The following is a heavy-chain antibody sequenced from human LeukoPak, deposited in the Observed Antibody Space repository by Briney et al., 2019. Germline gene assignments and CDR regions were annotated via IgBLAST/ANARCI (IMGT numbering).Heavy chain of an antibody. J-gene: IGHJ3*02. CDR3: ARLPELGDAFDI. CDR2: IYYSGST. D-gene: IGHD1-26*01. CDR1: GDSISAYY. V-gene: IGHV4-59*08. Sequence: SETLSLTCNVSGDSISAYYWNWIRQSPGKGLEWIGYIYYSGSTKYNPSLKSRVTISVDTSKNQFSLKLSSVTAADTAVYYCARLPELGDAFDIWGQGTMVTVSS.